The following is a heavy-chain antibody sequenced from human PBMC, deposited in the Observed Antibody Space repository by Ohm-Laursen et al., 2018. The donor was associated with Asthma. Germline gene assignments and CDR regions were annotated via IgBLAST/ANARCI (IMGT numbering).Heavy chain of an antibody. J-gene: IGHJ6*02. D-gene: IGHD3-22*01. CDR3: ARGRYDSSDYDLYGLDV. CDR1: GYTFTGYY. V-gene: IGHV1-2*04. Sequence: SVKVSCKASGYTFTGYYMHWVRQAPGQGLEWMGRINPNSGGTNYAQKFQGWVTMTRDTSISTAYMELSRLRSEDTAVYYCARGRYDSSDYDLYGLDVWGQGTTVTVSS. CDR2: INPNSGGT.